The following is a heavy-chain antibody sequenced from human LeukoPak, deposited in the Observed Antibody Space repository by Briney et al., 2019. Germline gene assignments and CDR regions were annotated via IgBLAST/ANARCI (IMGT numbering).Heavy chain of an antibody. CDR2: ISWNSGSI. CDR1: GLTFDDYA. CDR3: AKDMGGDSSSWYHYYYGMDV. V-gene: IGHV3-9*01. D-gene: IGHD6-13*01. J-gene: IGHJ6*02. Sequence: GGSLRLSCAASGLTFDDYAMHWVRQAPGKGLEWVSGISWNSGSIGYADSVKGRFTISRDNAKNSLYLQMNSLRAEDTALYYCAKDMGGDSSSWYHYYYGMDVWGQGTTVTVSS.